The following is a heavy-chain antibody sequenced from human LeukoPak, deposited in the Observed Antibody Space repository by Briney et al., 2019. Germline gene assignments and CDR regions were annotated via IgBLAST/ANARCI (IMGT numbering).Heavy chain of an antibody. CDR2: INPNSGGT. D-gene: IGHD6-19*01. J-gene: IGHJ4*02. CDR1: GYTFTGYY. Sequence: GASVKVSCKASGYTFTGYYMHWVRQAPGQGLEWMGWINPNSGGTNYAQKFQGRVTMTRDTSISTAYMELSRLRSNDMAVYYCARVIAVAGMDYFDYWGQGTLVTVSS. V-gene: IGHV1-2*02. CDR3: ARVIAVAGMDYFDY.